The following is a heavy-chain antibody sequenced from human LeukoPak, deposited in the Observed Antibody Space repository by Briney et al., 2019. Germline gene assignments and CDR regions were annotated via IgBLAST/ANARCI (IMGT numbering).Heavy chain of an antibody. CDR1: GYTFTSYY. CDR3: ARAVGSSWPPGYFDY. D-gene: IGHD6-13*01. J-gene: IGHJ4*02. V-gene: IGHV1-46*01. Sequence: ASVKVSCKASGYTFTSYYMHWVRQAPGQGLEWMGIINPSGGSTSYAQKFQGRVTMTRDMSTSTVYMELSSLRSEDTAVYYCARAVGSSWPPGYFDYWGQGTLVTVSS. CDR2: INPSGGST.